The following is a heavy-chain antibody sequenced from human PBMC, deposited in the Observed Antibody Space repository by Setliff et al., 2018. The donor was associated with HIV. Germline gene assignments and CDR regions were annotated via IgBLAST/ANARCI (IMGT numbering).Heavy chain of an antibody. Sequence: SETLSRTCTGSGGSISSSSYYWNWFRQYPGKGLEWIGYIHYTGTTNQNPSLRSLITISLDTSKNQFSLKLTSVTAADTAVYYCARAPYVSGSFGWFDPWGQGTLVTVSS. CDR1: GGSISSSSYY. D-gene: IGHD3-10*01. V-gene: IGHV4-31*01. CDR2: IHYTGTT. J-gene: IGHJ5*02. CDR3: ARAPYVSGSFGWFDP.